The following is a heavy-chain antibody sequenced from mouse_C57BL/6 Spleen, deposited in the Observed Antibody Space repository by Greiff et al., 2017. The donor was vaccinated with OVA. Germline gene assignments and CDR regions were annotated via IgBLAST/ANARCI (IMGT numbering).Heavy chain of an antibody. CDR1: GYTFTDYY. Sequence: EVQLVESGPVLVKPGASVKMSCKASGYTFTDYYMNWVKQSHGKSLEWIGVINPYNGGTSYNQKFKGKATLTVDKSSSTAYMELNSLTSEDSAVYYCATATVAYYFDYWGQGTTLTVSS. D-gene: IGHD1-1*01. CDR2: INPYNGGT. CDR3: ATATVAYYFDY. J-gene: IGHJ2*01. V-gene: IGHV1-19*01.